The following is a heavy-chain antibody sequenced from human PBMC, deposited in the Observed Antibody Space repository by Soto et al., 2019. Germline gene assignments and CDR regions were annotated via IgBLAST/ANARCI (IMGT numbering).Heavy chain of an antibody. CDR2: IDPSDSQT. D-gene: IGHD3-22*01. J-gene: IGHJ4*02. CDR3: ARQIYDSDTGPNFQYYFDS. Sequence: GESLKISCKGSGYSFAGYWITWVRQKPGKGLEWMGRIDPSDSQTYYSTSFRGHVTISVTKAITTVFLQWSSLRASDTAMYYCARQIYDSDTGPNFQYYFDSWGQGTPVTVSS. CDR1: GYSFAGYW. V-gene: IGHV5-10-1*01.